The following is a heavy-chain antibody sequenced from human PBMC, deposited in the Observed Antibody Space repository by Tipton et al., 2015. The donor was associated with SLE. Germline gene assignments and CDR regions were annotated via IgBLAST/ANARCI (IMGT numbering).Heavy chain of an antibody. Sequence: TLSLTCAVYGESLSDHYWTWMRQPPGKGLEWIGYIYFSGRTDYNPSLKSRVTISVDTSKNQFSLKLTSVTAADTAMYYCARREGGNYAAAFDIWGQGTMVTVSS. V-gene: IGHV4-59*08. J-gene: IGHJ3*02. D-gene: IGHD1-7*01. CDR1: GESLSDHY. CDR3: ARREGGNYAAAFDI. CDR2: IYFSGRT.